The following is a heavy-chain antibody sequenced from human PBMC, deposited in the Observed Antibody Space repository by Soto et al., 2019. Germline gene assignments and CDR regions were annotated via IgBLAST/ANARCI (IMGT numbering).Heavy chain of an antibody. Sequence: QVQVVQSGAEVKKPGSSVKVSCKTSGGTFSTSAISWVRQAPGQGLEWMGGIMPIFRTADYAQKFQGRVTITEDESASTAYLELRSLTSEDTVVYYCARDKDRAHLGGNYYYIMDVWGQGTTVTVTS. V-gene: IGHV1-69*12. CDR3: ARDKDRAHLGGNYYYIMDV. CDR1: GGTFSTSA. CDR2: IMPIFRTA. J-gene: IGHJ6*02.